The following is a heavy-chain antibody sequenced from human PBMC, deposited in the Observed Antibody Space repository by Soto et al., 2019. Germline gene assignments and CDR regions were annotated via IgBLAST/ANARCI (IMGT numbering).Heavy chain of an antibody. CDR2: ISAYNGNT. CDR1: GYTFTSYG. V-gene: IGHV1-18*01. CDR3: ARAEDRGYYDMLPGHVEYFQH. Sequence: QVQLVQSGAEVKKPGASVKVSCKASGYTFTSYGISWVRQAPGQGLEWMGWISAYNGNTNYAQKLQGRGTTTTDTSTSIAYMELRSLRSDDTAVYYCARAEDRGYYDMLPGHVEYFQHWGQGTLVTVSS. D-gene: IGHD3-9*01. J-gene: IGHJ1*01.